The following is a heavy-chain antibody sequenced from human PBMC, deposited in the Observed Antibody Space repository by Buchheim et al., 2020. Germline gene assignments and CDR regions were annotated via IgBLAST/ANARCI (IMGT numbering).Heavy chain of an antibody. Sequence: EVQLLESGGGLVQPGGSLRLSCAASGFTFSSYAMSWVRQAPGKGLECVSAIIVSVGSTYYADSVKGRFTFLRDNSKNTLYLQMNSLRAEDTAVYYCAKYGARCSSTSCYVSGMDVWGQGTT. V-gene: IGHV3-23*01. CDR2: IIVSVGST. D-gene: IGHD2-2*01. CDR1: GFTFSSYA. J-gene: IGHJ6*02. CDR3: AKYGARCSSTSCYVSGMDV.